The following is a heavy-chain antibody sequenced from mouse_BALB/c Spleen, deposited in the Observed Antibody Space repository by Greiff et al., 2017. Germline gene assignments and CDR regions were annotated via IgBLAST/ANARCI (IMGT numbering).Heavy chain of an antibody. CDR1: GFSLTSYG. V-gene: IGHV2-9*02. D-gene: IGHD2-14*01. CDR2: IWAGGST. Sequence: VKLMESGPGLVAPSQSLSITCTVSGFSLTSYGVHWVRQPPGKGLEWLGVIWAGGSTNYNSALMSRLSISKDNSKSQVFLKMNSLQTDDTAMYYCARDRGYDGGGFDYWGQGTTLTVSS. J-gene: IGHJ2*01. CDR3: ARDRGYDGGGFDY.